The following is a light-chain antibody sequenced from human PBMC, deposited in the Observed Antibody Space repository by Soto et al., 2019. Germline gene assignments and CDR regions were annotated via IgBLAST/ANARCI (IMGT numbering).Light chain of an antibody. CDR3: QQRSNWPPWT. CDR2: DAS. Sequence: EIVLSQSPATLSLSPGVRATLSCRASQSVSSYFAWYQQKPGQAPRLLIYDASNRATGIPARFSGSGSGTDFTLTISSLEPEDFAVYYCQQRSNWPPWTFGQGTKVDI. V-gene: IGKV3-11*01. CDR1: QSVSSY. J-gene: IGKJ1*01.